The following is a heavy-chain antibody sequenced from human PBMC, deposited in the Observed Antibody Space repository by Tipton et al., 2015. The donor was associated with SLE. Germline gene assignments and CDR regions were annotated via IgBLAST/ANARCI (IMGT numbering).Heavy chain of an antibody. CDR3: ARGIAVAGPFDY. D-gene: IGHD6-19*01. V-gene: IGHV4-59*01. Sequence: LRLSCTVSAGSISSYYWSWIWQPPGKGLEWIGDVYYSGSTNYNPSLKSRVTISIDTSKNHFSLKVNSVTAADTAVYYCARGIAVAGPFDYWGQGTLVTVSS. CDR1: AGSISSYY. CDR2: VYYSGST. J-gene: IGHJ4*02.